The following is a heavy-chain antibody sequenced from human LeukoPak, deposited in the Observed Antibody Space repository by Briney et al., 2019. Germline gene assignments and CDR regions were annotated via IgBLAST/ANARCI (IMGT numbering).Heavy chain of an antibody. CDR1: GGTFSSYA. V-gene: IGHV1-69*04. Sequence: GASVKVSCKASGGTFSSYAISWVRQAPGQGLEWMGRIIPILGIANYAQKFQGRVTITADKSTSTAYMELSSLRSEDTAVYYCARGYSGYDSFLDYYGMDVWGQGTTVTVSS. CDR2: IIPILGIA. D-gene: IGHD5-12*01. J-gene: IGHJ6*02. CDR3: ARGYSGYDSFLDYYGMDV.